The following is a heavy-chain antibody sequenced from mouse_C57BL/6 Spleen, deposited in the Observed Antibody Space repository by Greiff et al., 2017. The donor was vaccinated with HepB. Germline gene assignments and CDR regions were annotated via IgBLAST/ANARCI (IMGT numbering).Heavy chain of an antibody. CDR3: ARHAPITTVVGKYFDG. CDR1: GFTFSSYG. CDR2: ISSGGSYT. V-gene: IGHV5-6*01. D-gene: IGHD1-1*01. J-gene: IGHJ1*03. Sequence: DVQLVESGGDLVKPGGSLKLSCAASGFTFSSYGMSWVRQTPDKRLEWVATISSGGSYTYYPDSVKGRFTISRDNAKNTLYLQMSSLKSEDTAMYYCARHAPITTVVGKYFDGGGTGTTVTVSA.